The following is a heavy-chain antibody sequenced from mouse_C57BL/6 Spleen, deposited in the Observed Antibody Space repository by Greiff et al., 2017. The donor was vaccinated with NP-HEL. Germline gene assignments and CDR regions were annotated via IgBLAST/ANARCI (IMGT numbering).Heavy chain of an antibody. CDR3: ARWTAQDYFDY. Sequence: EVKVVESGGGLVKPGGSLKLSCAASGFTFSDYGMHGVRQAPEKGLEWVAYISSGSSTIYYADTVKGRFTISRDNAKNTLFLQMTSLRSEDTAMYYCARWTAQDYFDYWGQGTTLTVSS. D-gene: IGHD3-2*02. J-gene: IGHJ2*01. CDR2: ISSGSSTI. V-gene: IGHV5-17*01. CDR1: GFTFSDYG.